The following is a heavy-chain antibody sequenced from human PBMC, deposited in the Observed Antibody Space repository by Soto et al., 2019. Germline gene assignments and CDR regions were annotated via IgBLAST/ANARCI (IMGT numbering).Heavy chain of an antibody. Sequence: SGYSFSDYDINWVRQAPGKGLEWVAYVSHSGNTRSYADSVKGRFTISRDNAKNSVYLQMTSLRVDDMALYYCAREDRYQGAFDFWGQGALVTVSS. V-gene: IGHV3-48*03. CDR2: VSHSGNTR. CDR1: GYSFSDYD. CDR3: AREDRYQGAFDF. D-gene: IGHD2-21*01. J-gene: IGHJ4*02.